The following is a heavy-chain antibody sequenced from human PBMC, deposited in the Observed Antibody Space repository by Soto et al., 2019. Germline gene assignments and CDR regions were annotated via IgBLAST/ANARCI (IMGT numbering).Heavy chain of an antibody. CDR1: GFSFTNYW. J-gene: IGHJ5*02. CDR3: ARIESIARNWFDP. V-gene: IGHV5-10-1*01. CDR2: IDPVDSYA. Sequence: GESLKLSCKGSGFSFTNYWISWVRQMPGKGLEWMGNIDPVDSYANSSPSSQGHVPFSVDPPISTASLQWSSLTASDSAMYFCARIESIARNWFDPWGQGTLVTVSS. D-gene: IGHD6-13*01.